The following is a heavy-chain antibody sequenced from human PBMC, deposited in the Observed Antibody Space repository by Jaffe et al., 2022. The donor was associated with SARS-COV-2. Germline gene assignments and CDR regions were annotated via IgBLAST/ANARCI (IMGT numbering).Heavy chain of an antibody. Sequence: EVQLVESGGGLVQPGGSLRLSCAASGFTFSSYAMHWVRQAPGKGLEYVSAISSNGGSTYYANSVKGRFTISRDNSKNTLYLQMGSLRAEDMAVYYCARGGSAYYYYYGMDVWGQGTTVTVSS. D-gene: IGHD3-10*01. CDR1: GFTFSSYA. V-gene: IGHV3-64*01. CDR2: ISSNGGST. J-gene: IGHJ6*02. CDR3: ARGGSAYYYYYGMDV.